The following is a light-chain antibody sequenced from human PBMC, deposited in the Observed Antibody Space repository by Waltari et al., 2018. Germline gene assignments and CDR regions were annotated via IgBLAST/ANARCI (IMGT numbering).Light chain of an antibody. CDR3: QQYNNWPLT. CDR1: QSVATN. J-gene: IGKJ4*01. V-gene: IGKV3-15*01. CDR2: DAS. Sequence: EKVVTQSPATLSVSPGERATLSCRASQSVATNLAWYQQRPGQSPRLLIYDASTRATGIPARFSGSGSGTEFTLTINSLKSEDFGVYYCQQYNNWPLTFGGGTNVEIK.